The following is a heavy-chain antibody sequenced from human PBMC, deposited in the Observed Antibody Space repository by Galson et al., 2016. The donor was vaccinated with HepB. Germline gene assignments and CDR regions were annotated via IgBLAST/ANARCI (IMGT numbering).Heavy chain of an antibody. CDR1: GFTCTEYY. D-gene: IGHD5-12*01. Sequence: SLRLSCAASGFTCTEYYMTWIRQAPGKGLEWLSYLSPSTRYPNSADSVKGRFTIFRDNAKNSVYLQMNSLRAEDTAVYYCARDPGGYGFIDSWGQGTLVTVSS. CDR3: ARDPGGYGFIDS. J-gene: IGHJ4*02. CDR2: LSPSTRYP. V-gene: IGHV3-11*06.